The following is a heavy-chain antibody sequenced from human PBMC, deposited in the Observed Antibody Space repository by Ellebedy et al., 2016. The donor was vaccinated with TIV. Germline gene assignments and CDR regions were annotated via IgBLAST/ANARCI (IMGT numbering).Heavy chain of an antibody. CDR1: GGSFSGYY. CDR3: ARGDMIRGVIITN. D-gene: IGHD3-10*01. CDR2: INHSGST. Sequence: SETLSLXXAVYGGSFSGYYWSWIRQPPGKGLEWIGEINHSGSTSYNPVLKSRVTISVDTSKNQFSLRLSSVTAADTAVYYCARGDMIRGVIITNWGQGTLVTVSS. V-gene: IGHV4-34*01. J-gene: IGHJ4*02.